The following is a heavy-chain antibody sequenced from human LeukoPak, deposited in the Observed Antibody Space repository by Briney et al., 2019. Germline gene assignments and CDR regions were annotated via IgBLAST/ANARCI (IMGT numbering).Heavy chain of an antibody. J-gene: IGHJ4*02. D-gene: IGHD1-26*01. CDR2: ISSGGNS. Sequence: SETLSLTCAVDGGSFSGYLWTWIRQSPGQGREWIGEISSGGNSNENPSLKSRVSISVDTSKSQCSLKLNSVTAADTAVYYCARQVVGATTRWFDYWGQGTLVTVSS. CDR1: GGSFSGYL. V-gene: IGHV4-34*01. CDR3: ARQVVGATTRWFDY.